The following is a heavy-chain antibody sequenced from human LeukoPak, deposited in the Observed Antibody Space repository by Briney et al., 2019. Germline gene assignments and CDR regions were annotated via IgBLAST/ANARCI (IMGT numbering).Heavy chain of an antibody. D-gene: IGHD3-10*01. V-gene: IGHV1-18*01. Sequence: ASVKVSCKASGYTFTNYGITWVRQAPGQGLEWMGWISNHNGNTNYAQKFQGRVTLTIDTSAATSNMELWNLRSDDTAVYYCARHYLGSGSEDYWGQGTLVTVSS. CDR2: ISNHNGNT. CDR1: GYTFTNYG. CDR3: ARHYLGSGSEDY. J-gene: IGHJ4*02.